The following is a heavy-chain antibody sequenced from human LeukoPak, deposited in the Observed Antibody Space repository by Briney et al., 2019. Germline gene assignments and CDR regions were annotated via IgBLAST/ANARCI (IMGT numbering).Heavy chain of an antibody. Sequence: SETLSLTCAVYGGSFSGYYWSWIRQPPGKGLEWIGEINHSGSTNYNPSLKSRVTISVDTSKNQFSLKLSSVTAVDTAVYYCARGTLSTIFGVVIAYYFDYWGQGTLVTVSS. CDR2: INHSGST. D-gene: IGHD3-3*01. V-gene: IGHV4-34*01. CDR1: GGSFSGYY. J-gene: IGHJ4*02. CDR3: ARGTLSTIFGVVIAYYFDY.